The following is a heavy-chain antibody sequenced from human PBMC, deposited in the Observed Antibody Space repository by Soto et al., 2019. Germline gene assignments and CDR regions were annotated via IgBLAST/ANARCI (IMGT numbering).Heavy chain of an antibody. CDR1: GFTFSSYA. CDR2: ISYDGSNK. D-gene: IGHD2-2*01. V-gene: IGHV3-30-3*01. CDR3: ARERGYCSSTSCYLAYYYYYGMDV. Sequence: PGGSLRLSCAASGFTFSSYAMHWVRQAPGKGLEWVAVISYDGSNKYYADSVKGRFTISRDNSKNTLYLQMNSLRAEDTAAYYCARERGYCSSTSCYLAYYYYYGMDVWGQGTTVTVSS. J-gene: IGHJ6*02.